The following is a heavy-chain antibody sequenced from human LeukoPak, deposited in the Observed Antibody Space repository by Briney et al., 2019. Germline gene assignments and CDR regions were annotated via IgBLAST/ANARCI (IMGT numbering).Heavy chain of an antibody. J-gene: IGHJ6*03. V-gene: IGHV3-21*01. CDR2: ISSSSSYI. CDR1: GFTFSSYT. Sequence: GGSLRLSCAASGFTFSSYTMNWVRQAPGKGLEWVSYISSSSSYIYYADSVKGRFTISRDNAKNSLYLHMNSLRVEDTAVYYCARVQVTEGYYYYMDVWGKGATVTISS. CDR3: ARVQVTEGYYYYMDV. D-gene: IGHD2-21*02.